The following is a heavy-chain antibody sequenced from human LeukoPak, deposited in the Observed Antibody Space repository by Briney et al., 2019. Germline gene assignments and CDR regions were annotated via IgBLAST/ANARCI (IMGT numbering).Heavy chain of an antibody. CDR2: INHSGST. V-gene: IGHV4-39*01. D-gene: IGHD2-2*01. CDR1: GGSISSGDYY. J-gene: IGHJ4*02. CDR3: ARQVLIRYCSSTSCPGFFDY. Sequence: SETLSLTCTVSGGSISSGDYYWSWIRQHPGKGLEWIGEINHSGSTNYNPSLKSRVTISVDTSKNQFSLRLSSVTAADTAVYYCARQVLIRYCSSTSCPGFFDYWGQGTLVTVSS.